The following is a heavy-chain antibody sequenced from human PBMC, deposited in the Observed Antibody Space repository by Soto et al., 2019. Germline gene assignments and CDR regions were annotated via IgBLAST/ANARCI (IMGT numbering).Heavy chain of an antibody. CDR1: GYSFTSYW. D-gene: IGHD3-3*01. CDR2: IYPGDSDT. CDR3: ARHLYDFWSGYYRADNWFDP. J-gene: IGHJ5*02. V-gene: IGHV5-51*01. Sequence: PGESLKISCSGSGYSFTSYWIGWVRQMPWKGLEWMGIIYPGDSDTRYSPSFQGQVTISADKSISTAYLQWSSLKASDTAMYYCARHLYDFWSGYYRADNWFDPWGQGTLVTVSS.